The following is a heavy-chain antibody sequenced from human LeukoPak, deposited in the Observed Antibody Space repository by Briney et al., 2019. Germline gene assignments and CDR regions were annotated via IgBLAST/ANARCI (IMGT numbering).Heavy chain of an antibody. J-gene: IGHJ4*02. CDR1: GFTFSSYW. CDR3: ARDQLTLYYYDSSGYWGAPRMLDYFDY. V-gene: IGHV3-7*01. Sequence: GGSLRLSCAASGFTFSSYWMSWVRQAPGKGLEWVANIKQDGSEKYYVDSVKGRFTISRDNAKNSLYLQMNSLRAEDTAVYYCARDQLTLYYYDSSGYWGAPRMLDYFDYWGQGTLVTVPS. D-gene: IGHD3-22*01. CDR2: IKQDGSEK.